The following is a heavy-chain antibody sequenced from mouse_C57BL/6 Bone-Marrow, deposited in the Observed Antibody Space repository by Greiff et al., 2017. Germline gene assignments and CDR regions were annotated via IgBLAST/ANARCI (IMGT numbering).Heavy chain of an antibody. CDR2: IYPRSGNT. CDR3: ARGYYYGTPFAY. J-gene: IGHJ3*01. D-gene: IGHD1-1*01. V-gene: IGHV1-81*01. Sequence: QVQLQQSGAELARPGASVKLSCKASGYTFTSYGISWVKQRTGQGLEWIGEIYPRSGNTYYNEKFKGKATLTADKSSSTAYMELRSLTSEYSAVYFCARGYYYGTPFAYWGQGTLVTVSA. CDR1: GYTFTSYG.